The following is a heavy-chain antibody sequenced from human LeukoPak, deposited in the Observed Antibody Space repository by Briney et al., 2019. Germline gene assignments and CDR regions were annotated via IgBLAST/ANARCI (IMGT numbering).Heavy chain of an antibody. CDR2: ISAYNGNT. CDR3: ARGPPYCSGGSCYLNWFDP. J-gene: IGHJ5*02. CDR1: GYTFTSYG. D-gene: IGHD2-15*01. Sequence: ASVKVSCKASGYTFTSYGISWVRQAPGQGLEWMGWISAYNGNTNYAQKLQGRVTMTTDTSTSTAYMELRSLRSDDTAVYYCARGPPYCSGGSCYLNWFDPWGQGILVTVSS. V-gene: IGHV1-18*01.